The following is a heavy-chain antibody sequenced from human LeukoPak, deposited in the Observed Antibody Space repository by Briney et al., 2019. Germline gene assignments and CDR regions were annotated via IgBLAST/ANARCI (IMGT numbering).Heavy chain of an antibody. V-gene: IGHV4-59*08. CDR2: IYYSGST. J-gene: IGHJ4*02. CDR1: GGSISSYY. D-gene: IGHD6-13*01. CDR3: ASEIIPAAGVDY. Sequence: SETLSLTCTVSGGSISSYYWSWLRQPPGKGLEWLGFIYYSGSTHYKSSLKSRVTISMDTSKNQFSLRLSSVTAADTAVYYCASEIIPAAGVDYWGQGTLVTVSS.